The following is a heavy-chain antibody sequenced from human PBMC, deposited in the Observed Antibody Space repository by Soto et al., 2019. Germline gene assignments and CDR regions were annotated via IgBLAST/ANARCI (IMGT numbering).Heavy chain of an antibody. D-gene: IGHD3-3*02. CDR3: ARHSLALRKNNWFDP. Sequence: SETLSLTCTVSGDSIISSDFYWGWVRQPPGKGLEWIGSIFYLGSSYYNPSLKSRVTMSVDTSKNQFSLRLRSVTAADTALYFCARHSLALRKNNWFDPWGQGIMVTVS. CDR1: GDSIISSDFY. J-gene: IGHJ5*02. V-gene: IGHV4-39*01. CDR2: IFYLGSS.